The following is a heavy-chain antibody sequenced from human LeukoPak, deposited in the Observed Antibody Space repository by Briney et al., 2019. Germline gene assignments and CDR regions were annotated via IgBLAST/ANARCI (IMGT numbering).Heavy chain of an antibody. CDR2: INAGNGNT. CDR1: GYTFTSYA. CDR3: ARGPLIVVRGWFDP. D-gene: IGHD2-2*01. V-gene: IGHV1-3*01. J-gene: IGHJ5*02. Sequence: ASVKVSCKASGYTFTSYAMHWVRQAPGQRLEWMGWINAGNGNTKYSQKFQGRVTITRDTSASTAYMELSSLRSEDTAVYYCARGPLIVVRGWFDPWGQGTLVTVSS.